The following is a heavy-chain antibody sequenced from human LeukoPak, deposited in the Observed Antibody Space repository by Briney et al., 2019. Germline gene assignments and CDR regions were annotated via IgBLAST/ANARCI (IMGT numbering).Heavy chain of an antibody. CDR3: ARRAYSSGWYYFDY. D-gene: IGHD6-19*01. Sequence: GESLKISCKGSGYSLTSYWVGWVREVPGKGLGWMGIIYPGDSDTRYSPSFQGQVTISADKSISTAYLQWSSLKASDTAMYYCARRAYSSGWYYFDYWGQGTLVTVSS. V-gene: IGHV5-51*01. J-gene: IGHJ4*02. CDR2: IYPGDSDT. CDR1: GYSLTSYW.